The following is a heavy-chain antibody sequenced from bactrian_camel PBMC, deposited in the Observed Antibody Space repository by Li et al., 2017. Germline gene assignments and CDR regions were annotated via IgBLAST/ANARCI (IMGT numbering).Heavy chain of an antibody. V-gene: IGHV3-2*01. CDR1: GFTFSSYY. D-gene: IGHD6*01. J-gene: IGHJ4*01. CDR3: AAGDTYGAVSVKY. Sequence: HVQLVESGGGLVQPGGSLRLSCAAFGFTFSSYYMSWVRQAPGKGLEWVSSHGTNTYYADSVKGRFTISRDDARNTLYLQVNSLKPEDTAVYYCAAGDTYGAVSVKYWDQGTQVTVS. CDR2: SHGTNT.